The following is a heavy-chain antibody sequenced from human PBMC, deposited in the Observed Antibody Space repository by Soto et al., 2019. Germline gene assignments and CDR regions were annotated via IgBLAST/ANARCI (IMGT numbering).Heavy chain of an antibody. CDR3: ATSPGGPGTTLFY. CDR2: FDPEDGET. CDR1: GYTLTELS. V-gene: IGHV1-24*01. D-gene: IGHD1-1*01. J-gene: IGHJ4*02. Sequence: ASVKVSCKVSGYTLTELSMHWVRQAPGKGLEWMGGFDPEDGETIYAQKFQGRVTMTEDTSTDTAYMELSSLRSEDTAVYYCATSPGGPGTTLFYWGQETLVTSPQ.